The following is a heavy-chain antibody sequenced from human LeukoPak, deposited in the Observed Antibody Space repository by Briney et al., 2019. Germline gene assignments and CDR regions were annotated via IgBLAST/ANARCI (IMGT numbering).Heavy chain of an antibody. Sequence: GGSLRLSCAASGFTFSSYWMSWVRQVPGRGPEWVANVNRDGSETYYLDSVKGRFTISKDNAKNSLYLRMNSLRAENTALYHCARNNGMDVWGQGTTVIVSS. CDR1: GFTFSSYW. CDR3: ARNNGMDV. J-gene: IGHJ6*02. CDR2: VNRDGSET. V-gene: IGHV3-7*03.